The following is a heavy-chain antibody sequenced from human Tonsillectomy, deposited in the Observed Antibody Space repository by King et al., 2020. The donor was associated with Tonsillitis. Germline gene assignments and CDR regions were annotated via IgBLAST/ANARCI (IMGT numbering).Heavy chain of an antibody. J-gene: IGHJ4*02. CDR1: GYTFTDYY. CDR3: ARGRYCSGGSCYSHFDF. Sequence: VQLVQSGADVKKPGASVKVSCRASGYTFTDYYIHWVRQAPGQGLEWMGWVNPYSGGTNFAQNFQVRVTMTRDTSISTANMGVSALRSDDTAVYSCARGRYCSGGSCYSHFDFWGQGTLVTVSS. CDR2: VNPYSGGT. V-gene: IGHV1-2*02. D-gene: IGHD2-15*01.